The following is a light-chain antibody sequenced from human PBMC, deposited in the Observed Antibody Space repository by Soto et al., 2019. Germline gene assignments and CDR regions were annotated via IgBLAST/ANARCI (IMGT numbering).Light chain of an antibody. V-gene: IGKV3-20*01. CDR3: QQYGSPSYT. Sequence: EIELTQSPGTLSLSPGDRASLSCRASESLHTSSLAWYQQKPGQAPRLLMSGVSSRATDIPDRFSGSGSGTDFTLTISRLEPEDFAVYYCQQYGSPSYTFGQGTKVESK. CDR1: ESLHTSS. CDR2: GVS. J-gene: IGKJ2*01.